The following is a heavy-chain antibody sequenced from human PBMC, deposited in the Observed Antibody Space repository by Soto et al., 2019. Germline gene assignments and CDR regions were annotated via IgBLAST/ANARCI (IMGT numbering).Heavy chain of an antibody. Sequence: QVQLQESGPGLVKPSETLSLTCTVSGGSISSYYWSWIRQPAGKGLEWIGRIYTSGSTNYNPSLKSRVTMSVDTSKNQFSLKLRSVTAADTAVYYCARDRCSSTSCYDRVRWFDPWGQGTLVTVSS. D-gene: IGHD2-2*01. V-gene: IGHV4-4*07. CDR3: ARDRCSSTSCYDRVRWFDP. J-gene: IGHJ5*02. CDR2: IYTSGST. CDR1: GGSISSYY.